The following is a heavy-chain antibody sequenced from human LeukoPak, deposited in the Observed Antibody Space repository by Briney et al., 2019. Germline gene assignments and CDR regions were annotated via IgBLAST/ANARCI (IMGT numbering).Heavy chain of an antibody. D-gene: IGHD6-13*01. Sequence: GGSLRLSCAASGFTVSSNYMNWVRQAPGKGLEWVSVIYTGGTTYYADAVKGRFTISRDNSKNTVYLQMNSLRAEDTAVYYCVCGIAATATSGYWGQGTLVTVSS. CDR2: IYTGGTT. CDR1: GFTVSSNY. J-gene: IGHJ4*02. CDR3: VCGIAATATSGY. V-gene: IGHV3-66*01.